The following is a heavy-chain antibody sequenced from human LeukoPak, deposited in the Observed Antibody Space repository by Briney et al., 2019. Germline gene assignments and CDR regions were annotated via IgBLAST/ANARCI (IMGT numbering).Heavy chain of an antibody. CDR3: ARGAHYHDSSDGYDY. D-gene: IGHD3-22*01. Sequence: ASLKDSCKASGYTFTGYYMHWVRQAPGQGLEWMGWINPNSGGTNYAQKFQGRVTMTRDTTIIVYMDLSRTRSDDTAVYYCARGAHYHDSSDGYDYWGQGNLVTVSS. CDR1: GYTFTGYY. V-gene: IGHV1-2*02. CDR2: INPNSGGT. J-gene: IGHJ4*02.